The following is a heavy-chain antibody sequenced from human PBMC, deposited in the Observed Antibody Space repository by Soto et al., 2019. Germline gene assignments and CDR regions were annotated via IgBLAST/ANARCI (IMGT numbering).Heavy chain of an antibody. CDR1: GYSFTSYY. J-gene: IGHJ4*02. D-gene: IGHD6-19*01. Sequence: ASVKVSCKASGYSFTSYYMHWVRQAPGQGLEWMGLISPGGFSTTYAQRFQGRVTMTNDTSTSTFYMDLSSLTSEDTAIYYCAREAVAFDYWGQGTLVTVSS. CDR2: ISPGGFST. CDR3: AREAVAFDY. V-gene: IGHV1-46*01.